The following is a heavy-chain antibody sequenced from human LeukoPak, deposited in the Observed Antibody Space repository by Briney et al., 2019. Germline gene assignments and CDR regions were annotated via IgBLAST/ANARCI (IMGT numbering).Heavy chain of an antibody. CDR3: AKDVTVAGPLDY. D-gene: IGHD6-19*01. J-gene: IGHJ4*02. CDR1: GFTFSNYA. V-gene: IGHV3-23*01. Sequence: PGGSLRLSCAASGFTFSNYAMNWVRQAPGKGLEWVSGISGSGGSTYYADSVKGRFTISRDNSKKTLYLQMNSLRAEDTAVYYCAKDVTVAGPLDYWGQGTLVTVSS. CDR2: ISGSGGST.